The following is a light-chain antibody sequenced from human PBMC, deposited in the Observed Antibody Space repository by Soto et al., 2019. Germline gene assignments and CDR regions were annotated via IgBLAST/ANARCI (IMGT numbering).Light chain of an antibody. CDR2: YDS. CDR1: NIGSKR. Sequence: SSELTQPPSVSVAPEKTARLTCGGDNIGSKRVHWYRQKPCQAPALDIYYDSDRPSGIPERFCGSNSGNTATLTISRVEAGDEADYYCEVWDITTDHYVFGTGTKLTVL. CDR3: EVWDITTDHYV. V-gene: IGLV3-21*04. J-gene: IGLJ1*01.